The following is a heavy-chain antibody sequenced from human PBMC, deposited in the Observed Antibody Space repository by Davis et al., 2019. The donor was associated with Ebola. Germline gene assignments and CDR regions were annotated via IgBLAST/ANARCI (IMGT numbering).Heavy chain of an antibody. J-gene: IGHJ5*02. CDR2: IRGIGDNM. V-gene: IGHV3-23*01. CDR3: AKGKADFILDWFDP. Sequence: GESLKISCAASGFSFSNYAMAWVRQAPGKGLEWVSTIRGIGDNMFYADSVKGRFTVYRDNSKDMLYLQMHSLRADDAAIYYCAKGKADFILDWFDPWGQGTLVTVSS. CDR1: GFSFSNYA.